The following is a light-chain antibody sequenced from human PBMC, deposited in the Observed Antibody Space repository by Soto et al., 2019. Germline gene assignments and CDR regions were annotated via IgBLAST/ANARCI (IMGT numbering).Light chain of an antibody. CDR2: DAS. J-gene: IGKJ3*01. Sequence: EIVLTQSPATLSLSPGERATLSCRASQSVSSYVAWYQQKPGQAPRLLIYDASNRATGIPARFSGSGSGTDFTLTISSLEPDDFAVYYCQQRSNWPPFTFGPGTKVDIK. CDR3: QQRSNWPPFT. CDR1: QSVSSY. V-gene: IGKV3-11*01.